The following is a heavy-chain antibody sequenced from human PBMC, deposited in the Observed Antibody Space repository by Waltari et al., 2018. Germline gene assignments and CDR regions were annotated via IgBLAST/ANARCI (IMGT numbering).Heavy chain of an antibody. CDR1: GYSISSGYY. J-gene: IGHJ4*02. CDR2: IYHSGST. Sequence: QVQLQESGPGLVKPSETLSLTCAVSGYSISSGYYWGWIRQPPGKGLEWIGSIYHSGSTYYNPSLKSRVTISVDTSKNQFSLKLSSGTAADTAVYYCARPSMVQGVIPLYYFDYWGQGTLVTVSS. D-gene: IGHD3-10*01. CDR3: ARPSMVQGVIPLYYFDY. V-gene: IGHV4-38-2*01.